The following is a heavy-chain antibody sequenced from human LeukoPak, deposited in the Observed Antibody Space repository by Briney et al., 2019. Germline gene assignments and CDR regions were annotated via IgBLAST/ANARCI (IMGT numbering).Heavy chain of an antibody. CDR3: ARDRWSSSASAAPDDY. Sequence: ASVKVSCKASGYTFTNYGISWVRQAPGQGLEWMGWISAYNGNTVYAQKLQGRVTMTTDTSTSIAYMELRSLRSDDTAVYYCARDRWSSSASAAPDDYWGQGTLVTVSS. V-gene: IGHV1-18*01. D-gene: IGHD6-6*01. J-gene: IGHJ4*02. CDR2: ISAYNGNT. CDR1: GYTFTNYG.